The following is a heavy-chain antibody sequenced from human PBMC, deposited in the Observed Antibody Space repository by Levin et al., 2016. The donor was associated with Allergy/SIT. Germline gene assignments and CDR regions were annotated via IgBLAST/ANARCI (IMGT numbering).Heavy chain of an antibody. Sequence: GGSLRLSCAASGFAFSSCWMSWVRQAPGKGLEWVASTNQDGSENRYVDSVQGRFTISRDNAKNSLYLQMNSLRAEDTAVYFCVRWNFAFDVWGQGTMVTVSS. CDR3: VRWNFAFDV. CDR1: GFAFSSCW. V-gene: IGHV3-7*01. D-gene: IGHD1-7*01. J-gene: IGHJ3*01. CDR2: TNQDGSEN.